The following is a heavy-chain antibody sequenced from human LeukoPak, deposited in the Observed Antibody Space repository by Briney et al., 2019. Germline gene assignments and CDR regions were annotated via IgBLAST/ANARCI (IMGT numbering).Heavy chain of an antibody. CDR1: GGSISSGGYY. V-gene: IGHV4-31*03. Sequence: PSETLSLTCTVSGGSISSGGYYWSWIRQRPGKGLEWIGYIYYSGSTYYNPSLKSRLSISVDTSKNHFSLKLSSVTAADTAVYYCTRAFRSIDVGATGWFDPWGQGTLVTVSS. CDR3: TRAFRSIDVGATGWFDP. CDR2: IYYSGST. D-gene: IGHD1-26*01. J-gene: IGHJ5*02.